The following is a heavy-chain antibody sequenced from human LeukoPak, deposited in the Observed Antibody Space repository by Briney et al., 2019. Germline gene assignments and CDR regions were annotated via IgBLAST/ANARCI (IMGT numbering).Heavy chain of an antibody. CDR1: GFTFSSYS. D-gene: IGHD2-21*02. V-gene: IGHV3-21*01. CDR3: ASEYCGGDCYPIGTAFDI. CDR2: ISSSSSYI. J-gene: IGHJ3*02. Sequence: GRSLRLSCAASGFTFSSYSMNWVRQAPGKGLEWVSSISSSSSYIYYADSVKGRFTISRDNAKNSLYLQMNSLRAEDTAVYYCASEYCGGDCYPIGTAFDIWGQGTMVTVSS.